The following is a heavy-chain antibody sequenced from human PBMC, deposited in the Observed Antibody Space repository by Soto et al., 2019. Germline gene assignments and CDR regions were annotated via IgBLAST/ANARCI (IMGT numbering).Heavy chain of an antibody. CDR2: IYYSGST. V-gene: IGHV4-30-4*01. CDR1: GGSISSGDYY. CDR3: ARDPTSIVVVPA. D-gene: IGHD2-2*01. J-gene: IGHJ5*02. Sequence: SETLSLTCTVSGGSISSGDYYWSWIRLPPGKGLEWIGYIYYSGSTYYNPSLKSRVTISVDTSKNQFSLKLSSVTAADTAVYYCARDPTSIVVVPAWGQGALVTVSS.